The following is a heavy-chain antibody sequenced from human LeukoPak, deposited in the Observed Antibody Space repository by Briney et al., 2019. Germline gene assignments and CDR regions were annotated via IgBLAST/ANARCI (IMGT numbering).Heavy chain of an antibody. D-gene: IGHD3-22*01. CDR1: GGSISSYY. CDR2: IYYSGST. CDR3: ARGPLYYYDSSGYYYYYYMDV. V-gene: IGHV4-59*12. Sequence: RTSETLSLTCTVSGGSISSYYWSWIRQPPGKGLEWIGYIYYSGSTNYNPSLKSRVTISVDTSKNQFSLKLSSVTAADTAVYYCARGPLYYYDSSGYYYYYYMDVWGKGTTVTVSS. J-gene: IGHJ6*03.